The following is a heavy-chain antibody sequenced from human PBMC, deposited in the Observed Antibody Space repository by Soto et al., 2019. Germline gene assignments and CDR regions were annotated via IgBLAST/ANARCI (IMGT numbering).Heavy chain of an antibody. CDR3: GRDEVRNGVGV. CDR1: GFTFTSYW. J-gene: IGHJ6*02. CDR2: IKGDGSEK. V-gene: IGHV3-7*01. Sequence: EVRLVESGGGLVQPGGSLRLSCVASGFTFTSYWMSWVRQAQGKGLEWVANIKGDGSEKRYVDSVKGRLTISRDNAKNSVYLQMNSLRVEDTALYYCGRDEVRNGVGVWGQGTTVTVSS.